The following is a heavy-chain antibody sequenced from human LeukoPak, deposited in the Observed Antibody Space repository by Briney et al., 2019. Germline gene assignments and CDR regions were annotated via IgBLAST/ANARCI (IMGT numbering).Heavy chain of an antibody. CDR3: ARVSSGRYPPDY. CDR1: GGTFSSYA. D-gene: IGHD3-16*02. CDR2: IIPIFGTA. J-gene: IGHJ4*02. V-gene: IGHV1-69*05. Sequence: SVKVSCKASGGTFSSYAISWVRQAPGQGLEWMGGIIPIFGTANYAQKFQGRVTITTDESTSTAYMELSSLRSEDTAVYYCARVSSGRYPPDYWGQGTLVTVSS.